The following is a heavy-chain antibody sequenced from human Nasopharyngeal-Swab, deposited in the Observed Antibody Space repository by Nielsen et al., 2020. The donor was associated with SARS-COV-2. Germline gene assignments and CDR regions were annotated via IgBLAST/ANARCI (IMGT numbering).Heavy chain of an antibody. J-gene: IGHJ6*03. CDR3: ARGGECSSTSCYMINYYYYMDV. Sequence: SLKVSCKASGGIFSSYAISWLGQAAAQGRAWMGGIIPIFGTANYAQKFQGRVTITADESTSTASMELSSLRSEDTGVYYCARGGECSSTSCYMINYYYYMDVWGKGTTVTVSS. D-gene: IGHD2-2*01. V-gene: IGHV1-69*13. CDR1: GGIFSSYA. CDR2: IIPIFGTA.